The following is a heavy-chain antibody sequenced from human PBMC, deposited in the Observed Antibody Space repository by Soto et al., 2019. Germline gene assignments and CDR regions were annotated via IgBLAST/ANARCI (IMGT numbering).Heavy chain of an antibody. V-gene: IGHV3-21*01. CDR1: GFTFNIYN. J-gene: IGHJ4*02. CDR2: ISGSSSYT. Sequence: EVQLVESGGGLVKPGGSLRLSCAASGFTFNIYNMNWVRQAPGKGLEWVSSISGSSSYTYYADSLRGRFTISRDNAKNSLYLQMDSLRAEDTAVYYCARDRLPDDYWGQGTLVTVSS. D-gene: IGHD2-2*01. CDR3: ARDRLPDDY.